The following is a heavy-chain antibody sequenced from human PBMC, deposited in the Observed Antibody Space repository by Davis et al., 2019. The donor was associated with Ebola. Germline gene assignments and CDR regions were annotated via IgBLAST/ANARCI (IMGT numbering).Heavy chain of an antibody. CDR3: AREAGSGWANWFDP. Sequence: PSETLSLTCAVSGDSISSSNWWSWVRQAPGKGLEWVANIKQDGSEKYYVDSVKGRFTISRDNAKNSLYLQMNSLRAEDTAVYYCAREAGSGWANWFDPWGQGTLVTVSS. D-gene: IGHD6-19*01. V-gene: IGHV3-7*01. J-gene: IGHJ5*02. CDR2: IKQDGSEK. CDR1: GDSISSSNW.